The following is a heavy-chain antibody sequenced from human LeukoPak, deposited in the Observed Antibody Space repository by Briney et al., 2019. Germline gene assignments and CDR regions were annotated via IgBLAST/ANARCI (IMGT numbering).Heavy chain of an antibody. V-gene: IGHV1-24*01. CDR1: GYTLTELS. J-gene: IGHJ4*02. Sequence: ASVKVSCKVSGYTLTELSTHWVRQAPGKGLEWMGGFDPEDGETIYAQKFQGRVTMTEDTSTDTAYMELSSLRSEDTAVYYCATGVAGTSPSLDYWGQGTLVTVSS. CDR3: ATGVAGTSPSLDY. D-gene: IGHD6-19*01. CDR2: FDPEDGET.